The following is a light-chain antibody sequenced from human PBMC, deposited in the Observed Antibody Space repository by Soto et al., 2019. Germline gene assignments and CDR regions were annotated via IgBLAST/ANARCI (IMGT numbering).Light chain of an antibody. V-gene: IGKV1-39*01. CDR3: QQSYRTPPT. CDR2: AAS. J-gene: IGKJ2*01. CDR1: QSIANN. Sequence: DIQMTQSPSSLSASVGDRVTITCRASQSIANNLNWYQQKPGKAPKLLIYAASSLQSGVPSRFSGSGSGTDFTLTISSLQPEDSATYYCQQSYRTPPTFRQGTKLEIK.